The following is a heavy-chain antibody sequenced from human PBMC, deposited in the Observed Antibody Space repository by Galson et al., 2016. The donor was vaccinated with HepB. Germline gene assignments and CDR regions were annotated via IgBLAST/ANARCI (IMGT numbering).Heavy chain of an antibody. CDR1: GFTFESYR. J-gene: IGHJ4*02. CDR3: AKERSDGAGSDN. V-gene: IGHV3-23*01. Sequence: SLRLSCAASGFTFESYRMTWVRQAPGKGLEWVSTISGSDYRTYYADSVKGRFTISRDNSKNTLYLQMNSLRDEDTALYYCAKERSDGAGSDNWGPGTMATVSS. D-gene: IGHD4/OR15-4a*01. CDR2: ISGSDYRT.